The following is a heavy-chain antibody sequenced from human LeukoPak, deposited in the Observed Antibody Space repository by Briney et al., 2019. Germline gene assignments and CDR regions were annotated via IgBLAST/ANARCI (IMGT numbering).Heavy chain of an antibody. CDR3: ARSLRWDSGYDKTYCGGDCYPEPSFDY. D-gene: IGHD2-21*02. J-gene: IGHJ4*02. Sequence: SVKVSCKASGGTSSSYAISWVRQAPGQGLEWMGGIIPIFGTGNYAQKFQGRVTITADESTSTAYMELSSLRSEDTAVYYCARSLRWDSGYDKTYCGGDCYPEPSFDYWGQGTLVTVSS. V-gene: IGHV1-69*13. CDR1: GGTSSSYA. CDR2: IIPIFGTG.